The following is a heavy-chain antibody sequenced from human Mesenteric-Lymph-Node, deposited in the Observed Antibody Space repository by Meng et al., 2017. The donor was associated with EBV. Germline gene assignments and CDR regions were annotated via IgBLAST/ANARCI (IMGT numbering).Heavy chain of an antibody. D-gene: IGHD3-10*01. Sequence: VELPVSGPGLVKSSPTLSLPCAVSGGAISSGNYFWTWIRQPPGKGLEWIGYIYSSGSTYYHPSLKSRVTISVDVSRNQFSLKLYSVTAADTAVYYCARIFSGTPSGNDHWGQGTLVTVSS. CDR1: GGAISSGNYF. CDR3: ARIFSGTPSGNDH. J-gene: IGHJ5*02. CDR2: IYSSGST. V-gene: IGHV4-30-4*01.